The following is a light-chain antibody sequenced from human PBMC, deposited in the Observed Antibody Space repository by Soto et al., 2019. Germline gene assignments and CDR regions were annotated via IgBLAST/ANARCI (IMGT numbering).Light chain of an antibody. CDR3: QQYYSYPRT. CDR1: QSISSY. J-gene: IGKJ1*01. CDR2: AAS. Sequence: DIQMTQSPSSLSASVGDIVTITCRASQSISSYLNWYQQKPGKAPKLLIYAASGLQSGVPSRLSGRGSGTDLNLTISCLQSEDFATYYCQQYYSYPRTCGQGTKVDIK. V-gene: IGKV1-39*01.